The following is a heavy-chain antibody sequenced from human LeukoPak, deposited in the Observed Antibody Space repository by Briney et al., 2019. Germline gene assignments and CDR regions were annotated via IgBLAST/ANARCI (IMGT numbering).Heavy chain of an antibody. V-gene: IGHV1-8*03. CDR1: GYTFTSCD. CDR3: ARGRGYVIDY. Sequence: ASVKVSCKASGYTFTSCDINWVRQATGQGIEWMGWMNPNSGNTGYAQKFQGRVTITRNTSISTAYMELGSLRSEDTAVYYCARGRGYVIDYWGQGTLVTVSS. CDR2: MNPNSGNT. J-gene: IGHJ4*01. D-gene: IGHD3-10*01.